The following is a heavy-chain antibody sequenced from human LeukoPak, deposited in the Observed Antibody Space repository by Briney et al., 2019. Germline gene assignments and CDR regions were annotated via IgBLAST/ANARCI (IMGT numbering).Heavy chain of an antibody. J-gene: IGHJ4*02. CDR3: ANSAWGAAAVVGGFDY. D-gene: IGHD6-13*01. V-gene: IGHV3-30*02. Sequence: PGRSLRPSCAASGFTFSIYGMHWVRQAPGKGLEWVAFIRYDGSNKYYAGSVKGRFTISRDNSKNTLYLQMNSLRAEDTAVYYCANSAWGAAAVVGGFDYWGQGTLVTVSS. CDR2: IRYDGSNK. CDR1: GFTFSIYG.